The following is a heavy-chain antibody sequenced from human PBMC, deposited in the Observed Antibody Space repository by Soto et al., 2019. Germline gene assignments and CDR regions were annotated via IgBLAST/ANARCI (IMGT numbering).Heavy chain of an antibody. CDR1: RYSISSGYY. Sequence: SETVSLTSAVSRYSISSGYYWRWIRQPPGKWLEWIGSICPSGSTYYNPSLKSRVTISVDTAKNQFSMKLSSVTAADTDVYYCARDMEEDQLPNWFDPWGQGTLVTVSS. CDR3: ARDMEEDQLPNWFDP. CDR2: ICPSGST. D-gene: IGHD2-2*01. V-gene: IGHV4-38-2*02. J-gene: IGHJ5*02.